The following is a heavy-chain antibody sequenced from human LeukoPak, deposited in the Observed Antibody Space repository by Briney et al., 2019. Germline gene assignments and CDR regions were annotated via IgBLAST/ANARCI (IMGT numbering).Heavy chain of an antibody. CDR2: ISGSGGST. J-gene: IGHJ4*02. D-gene: IGHD3-22*01. CDR1: GDSISGFY. CDR3: AKSSAMIVVVNYFDY. Sequence: ETLSLTCTVSGDSISGFYWSWIRQPPGKGLEWVSAISGSGGSTYYADSVKGRFTISRDNSKNTLYLQMNSLRAEDTAVYYCAKSSAMIVVVNYFDYWGQGTLVTVSS. V-gene: IGHV3-23*01.